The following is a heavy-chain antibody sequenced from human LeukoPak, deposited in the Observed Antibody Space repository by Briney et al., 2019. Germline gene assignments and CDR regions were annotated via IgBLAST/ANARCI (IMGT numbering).Heavy chain of an antibody. Sequence: PGGSLRLSCAASGFTFSSYSMNWVRQAPGKGLEWVSSISSSSSYIYYADSVKGRFTISRDNAKNSLYLQMNSLRAEDTAVYYCARSSSGSYYNGFDYWGQGTLATVSS. J-gene: IGHJ4*02. D-gene: IGHD3-10*01. CDR1: GFTFSSYS. CDR3: ARSSSGSYYNGFDY. V-gene: IGHV3-21*01. CDR2: ISSSSSYI.